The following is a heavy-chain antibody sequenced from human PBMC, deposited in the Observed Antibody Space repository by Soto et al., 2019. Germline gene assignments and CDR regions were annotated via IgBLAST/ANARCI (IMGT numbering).Heavy chain of an antibody. D-gene: IGHD3-9*01. J-gene: IGHJ3*02. V-gene: IGHV3-13*01. CDR3: ASGRYFDWLSDAFDI. CDR1: GFTFSSYD. Sequence: EVQLVESGGGLVQRGGSLRLSCAASGFTFSSYDMHWVRQATGKGLEWVSAIGTAGDTYYPDSVKGRFTISRENAKNSLYLQMNSLRAWDTAVYYCASGRYFDWLSDAFDIWGQGTMVTVSS. CDR2: IGTAGDT.